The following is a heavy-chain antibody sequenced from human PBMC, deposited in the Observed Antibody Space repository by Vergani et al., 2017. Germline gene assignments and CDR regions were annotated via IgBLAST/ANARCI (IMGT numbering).Heavy chain of an antibody. Sequence: QVQLVESGGGVVQPGRSLRLSCAASGFTFCSYAMHWVRQAPGKGLEWVAVISYDGSNKYYADSVKGRFAISRDNSKNTLYLQMNSLRAEDTTVYYCARDPDDYGDYYYFDYWGQGTLVTVSS. CDR3: ARDPDDYGDYYYFDY. CDR2: ISYDGSNK. CDR1: GFTFCSYA. J-gene: IGHJ4*02. V-gene: IGHV3-30*09. D-gene: IGHD4-17*01.